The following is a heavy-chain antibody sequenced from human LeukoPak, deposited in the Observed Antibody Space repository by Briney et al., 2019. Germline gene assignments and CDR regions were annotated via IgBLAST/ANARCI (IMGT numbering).Heavy chain of an antibody. CDR2: ISGSGGST. CDR3: AKPVYGSGNLYGMDV. Sequence: GGSLRLSCSASGFTFSSYAMHWVRQAPGKGLEWVSAISGSGGSTYYADSVKGRFTISRDNSKNTLHLQVNSLRAEDTASYYCAKPVYGSGNLYGMDVWGQGTTVTVSS. CDR1: GFTFSSYA. D-gene: IGHD3-10*01. J-gene: IGHJ6*02. V-gene: IGHV3-23*01.